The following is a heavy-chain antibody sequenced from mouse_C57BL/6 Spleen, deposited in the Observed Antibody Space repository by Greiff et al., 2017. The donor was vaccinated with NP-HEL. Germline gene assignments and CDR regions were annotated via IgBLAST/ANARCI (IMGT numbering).Heavy chain of an antibody. CDR2: IYPSDSET. CDR3: AVRRGYAMDY. V-gene: IGHV1-61*01. J-gene: IGHJ4*01. D-gene: IGHD2-14*01. Sequence: QVQLQHPGAELVRPGSSVKLSCKASGYTFTSYWMDWVKQRPGQGLEWIGNIYPSDSETHYNQKFKDKATLTVDKSSSTAYMQLSSLTSEDSAVYYCAVRRGYAMDYWGQGTSVTVSS. CDR1: GYTFTSYW.